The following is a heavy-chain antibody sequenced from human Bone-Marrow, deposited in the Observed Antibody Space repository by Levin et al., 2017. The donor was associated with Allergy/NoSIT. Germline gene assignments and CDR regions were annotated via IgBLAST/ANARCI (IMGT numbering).Heavy chain of an antibody. CDR2: TSHDGSEN. Sequence: QHGESLKISCAASGLSFGFSTTGMHWVRQAPGKGLEWLAVTSHDGSENYYADSVEGRFTISRDNSKDMLYLQMNSLRVEDTALYYCATSSSWYDAFDIWGQGTMVTVSS. CDR3: ATSSSWYDAFDI. J-gene: IGHJ3*02. V-gene: IGHV3-30*03. D-gene: IGHD6-13*01. CDR1: GLSFGFSTTG.